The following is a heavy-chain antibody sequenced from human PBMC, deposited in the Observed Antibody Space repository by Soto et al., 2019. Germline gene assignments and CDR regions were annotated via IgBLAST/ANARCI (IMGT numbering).Heavy chain of an antibody. Sequence: SETLSLTCAAYGGSFSGYYWSWIRQPPGKGLEWIGEINHSGSTNYNPSLKSRVTISVDTSKNQFSLKLSSGTDADTAVYYCARVRRVGGRSVGLGIGYYYYYYCMDVWGQGTTVTVSS. J-gene: IGHJ6*02. CDR3: ARVRRVGGRSVGLGIGYYYYYYCMDV. CDR1: GGSFSGYY. V-gene: IGHV4-34*01. D-gene: IGHD7-27*01. CDR2: INHSGST.